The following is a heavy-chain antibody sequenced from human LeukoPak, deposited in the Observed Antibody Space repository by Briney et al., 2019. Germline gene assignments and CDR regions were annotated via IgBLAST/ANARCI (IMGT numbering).Heavy chain of an antibody. Sequence: SETLSLTCTVSGGSISSYYWSWIRQPPGKGLEWIGYIYYSGSTNYNPSLKSRVTISVDTSKNQFSLKLSSVTAADTAVYYCAANYDSSGYHPWKYWGQGTLVTVSS. CDR3: AANYDSSGYHPWKY. CDR1: GGSISSYY. CDR2: IYYSGST. D-gene: IGHD3-22*01. J-gene: IGHJ4*02. V-gene: IGHV4-59*01.